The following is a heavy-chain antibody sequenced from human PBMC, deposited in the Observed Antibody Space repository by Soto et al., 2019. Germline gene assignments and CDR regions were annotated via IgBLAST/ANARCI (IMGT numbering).Heavy chain of an antibody. D-gene: IGHD2-15*01. CDR2: TYYRSKRYN. Sequence: SQTLSLTCAISGDSVSSNRAAWNWIRQSPSRGLEWLGRTYYRSKRYNDYAVSVKSRITINPDTSKNQFSLQLNSVTPEDTAVYYCAREGYCSGGSCQRAYYYYYMDVWGKGTTVTVSS. CDR3: AREGYCSGGSCQRAYYYYYMDV. CDR1: GDSVSSNRAA. J-gene: IGHJ6*03. V-gene: IGHV6-1*01.